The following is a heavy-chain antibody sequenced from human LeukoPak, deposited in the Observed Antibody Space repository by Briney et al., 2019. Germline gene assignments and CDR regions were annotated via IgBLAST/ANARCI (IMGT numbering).Heavy chain of an antibody. CDR3: ARVGLGWTLPGRYAFDI. CDR2: TYYRSKWYN. V-gene: IGHV6-1*01. Sequence: SQTLSLTCAISGDSVSSNSAAWNWIRQSPSRGLEWLGRTYYRSKWYNDYAVSVKSRITINPDTSKNQFSLQLNSVAPEGTAVYYCARVGLGWTLPGRYAFDIWGQGTMVTVSS. D-gene: IGHD3-10*01. CDR1: GDSVSSNSAA. J-gene: IGHJ3*02.